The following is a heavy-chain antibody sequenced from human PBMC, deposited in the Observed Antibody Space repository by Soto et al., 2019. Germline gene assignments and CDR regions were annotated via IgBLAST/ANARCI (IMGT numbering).Heavy chain of an antibody. J-gene: IGHJ5*02. CDR3: PRGGCSSTSCYVGVDP. CDR2: IYYSGGT. CDR1: GGSISSYY. D-gene: IGHD2-2*01. Sequence: QVQLQESGPGLVKPSETLSLTCTVSGGSISSYYWSWIRQPPGKGLEWIGYIYYSGGTNYNPSLKRRVTIPVDTSKNKFSLQLSSVTAAYTAVYYGPRGGCSSTSCYVGVDPWGRGTLVSVSS. V-gene: IGHV4-59*01.